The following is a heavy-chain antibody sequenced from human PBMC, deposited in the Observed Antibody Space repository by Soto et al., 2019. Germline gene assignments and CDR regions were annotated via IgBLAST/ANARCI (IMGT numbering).Heavy chain of an antibody. CDR2: IYYSGSV. CDR3: ARGQGYSGYDYYDNYYYYMDV. V-gene: IGHV4-4*02. D-gene: IGHD5-12*01. CDR1: SDSISRSHW. Sequence: PSETLSLTCAVSSDSISRSHWLTWVRQSPGKGLEWLGDIYYSGSVYYNPSLRSRISISMDKSNNQFSLKLSSVTAADTAVYYCARGQGYSGYDYYDNYYYYMDVWGKGTTVTVSS. J-gene: IGHJ6*03.